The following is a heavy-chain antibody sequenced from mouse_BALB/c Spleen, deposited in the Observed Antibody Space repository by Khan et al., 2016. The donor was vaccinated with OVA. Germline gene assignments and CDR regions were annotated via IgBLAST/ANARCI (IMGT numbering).Heavy chain of an antibody. Sequence: EVQLVESGGGLVKPGGSLKLSCAASGFTFSNYAMSWVRQSPEKRLEWVASISSGDSTYYPDSVKGRFTISRDNARNILYLQMSSLRSEDTAVYYCARDYWFAYWGQGTLVTVSA. V-gene: IGHV5-6-5*01. CDR1: GFTFSNYA. J-gene: IGHJ3*01. CDR2: ISSGDST. CDR3: ARDYWFAY.